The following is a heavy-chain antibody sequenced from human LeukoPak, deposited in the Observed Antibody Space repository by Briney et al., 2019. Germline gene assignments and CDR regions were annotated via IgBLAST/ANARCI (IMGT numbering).Heavy chain of an antibody. J-gene: IGHJ6*03. CDR1: GFTFSSYS. Sequence: GGSLRLSCAASGFTFSSYSMNWVRQAPGKGLEWVSSISSSGSYIYYADSVKGRFTISRDNAKNSLYLQVNSLRAEDTAVYYCARHHGSYYYFGYYYYMDVWGKGNPGHRLL. CDR2: ISSSGSYI. D-gene: IGHD1-26*01. V-gene: IGHV3-21*04. CDR3: ARHHGSYYYFGYYYYMDV.